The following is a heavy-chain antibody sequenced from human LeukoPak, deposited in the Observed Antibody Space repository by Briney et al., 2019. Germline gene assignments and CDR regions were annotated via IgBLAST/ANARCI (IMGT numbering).Heavy chain of an antibody. J-gene: IGHJ6*03. CDR3: ARDIVVVPGYHYYYMDV. Sequence: SETLSLTCTVSGGSISSYYWSWIRQPAGKGLEWIGHIYTSGSTNYSPSLKSRVTMSADTSKNQFSLKLSSVTDADTAVYYCARDIVVVPGYHYYYMDVWGKGTTVTVSS. D-gene: IGHD2-2*01. CDR2: IYTSGST. V-gene: IGHV4-4*07. CDR1: GGSISSYY.